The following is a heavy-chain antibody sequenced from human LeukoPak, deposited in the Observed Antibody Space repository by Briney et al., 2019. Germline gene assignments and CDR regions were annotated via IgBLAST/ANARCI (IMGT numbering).Heavy chain of an antibody. D-gene: IGHD3-3*01. CDR1: GFTFSSYG. J-gene: IGHJ6*02. CDR3: ARAVGDFWSGYRSGYGMDV. CDR2: IWYDGSNK. V-gene: IGHV3-33*01. Sequence: PGRSLRLSCAASGFTFSSYGMHWVRQAPGKGLEWVAVIWYDGSNKYYADSVKGRFTISRDNSKNTLYLEMNSLRPEDTAVYYCARAVGDFWSGYRSGYGMDVWGQGTTVTVSS.